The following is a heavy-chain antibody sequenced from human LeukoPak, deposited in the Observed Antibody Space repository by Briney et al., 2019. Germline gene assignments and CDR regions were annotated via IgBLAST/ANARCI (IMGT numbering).Heavy chain of an antibody. D-gene: IGHD3-22*01. CDR1: GYTFTGYY. V-gene: IGHV1-2*02. CDR2: INPNSGGT. CDR3: ARALRYYDSSGSFDY. J-gene: IGHJ4*02. Sequence: ASATVSCKASGYTFTGYYMHWVRQAPGQGLEWMGWINPNSGGTNYAQKFQGRVTMTRDTSISTAYMELSRLRSDDTAVYYCARALRYYDSSGSFDYWGQGTLVTVSS.